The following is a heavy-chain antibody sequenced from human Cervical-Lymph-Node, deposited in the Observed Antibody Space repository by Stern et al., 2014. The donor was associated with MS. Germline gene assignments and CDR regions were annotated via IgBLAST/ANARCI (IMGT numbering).Heavy chain of an antibody. CDR3: ARAIFGVNTAAMAPDAFDT. CDR2: IYTGDST. V-gene: IGHV3-53*01. J-gene: IGHJ3*02. CDR1: GFTVSNNY. D-gene: IGHD3-3*01. Sequence: EVQLVESGGGLIQPWGSLRLSCAAPGFTVSNNYMSWVRQAPGKGREGVSLIYTGDSTYYAGSVKGRFTISRDSSKNKLFLQMNSLRAEDTAVYYCARAIFGVNTAAMAPDAFDTWGQGTMVTVSS.